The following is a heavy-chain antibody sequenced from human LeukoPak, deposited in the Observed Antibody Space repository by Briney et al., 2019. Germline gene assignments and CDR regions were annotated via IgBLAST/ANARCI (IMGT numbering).Heavy chain of an antibody. CDR3: VRSGYYHSGVYNWWFDP. CDR1: GVSISSYY. V-gene: IGHV4-59*01. Sequence: SETLSLTCTVSGVSISSYYWSWIRQPPGKGLEWIGYIYYSGSTNYNPSLKSRVTISVDTSNNQFSLKLSSVTAADTAVYYCVRSGYYHSGVYNWWFDPWGQGTLVTVSS. D-gene: IGHD3-22*01. CDR2: IYYSGST. J-gene: IGHJ5*02.